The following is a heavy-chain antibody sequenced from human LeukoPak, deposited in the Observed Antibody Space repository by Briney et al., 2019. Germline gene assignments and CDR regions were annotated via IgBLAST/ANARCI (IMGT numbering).Heavy chain of an antibody. V-gene: IGHV3-21*01. CDR3: ARGLAYCSSTSCRTYSYY. Sequence: GGSLRLSCAASGFTFSSYSMNWVRQAPGKGLEWVSSISSSSSYIYYADSVKGRFTISRDNAKNSLYLQMNSLRAEDTAVYYCARGLAYCSSTSCRTYSYYWGQGTLVTVSS. CDR1: GFTFSSYS. J-gene: IGHJ4*02. D-gene: IGHD2-2*01. CDR2: ISSSSSYI.